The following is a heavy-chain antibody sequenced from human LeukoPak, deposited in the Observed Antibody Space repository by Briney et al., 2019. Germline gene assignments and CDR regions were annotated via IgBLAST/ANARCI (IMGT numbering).Heavy chain of an antibody. J-gene: IGHJ6*03. CDR1: GYTFTSYG. CDR2: ISAYNGNT. Sequence: ASVKVSCKASGYTFTSYGISWVRQAPGQGLEWMGWISAYNGNTNYAQKLQGRVTMTTDTSTSTAYMELRSLRSDDTAVYYCARQAVVPAAMGYCYYYMDVWGKGTTVTVSS. CDR3: ARQAVVPAAMGYCYYYMDV. D-gene: IGHD2-2*01. V-gene: IGHV1-18*01.